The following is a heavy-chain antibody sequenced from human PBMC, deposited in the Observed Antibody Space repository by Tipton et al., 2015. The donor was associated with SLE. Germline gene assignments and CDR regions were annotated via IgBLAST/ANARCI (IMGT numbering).Heavy chain of an antibody. J-gene: IGHJ4*02. D-gene: IGHD2/OR15-2a*01. CDR1: GGSLTNYY. CDR2: IYYRGTT. CDR3: ARSRGHSNVDPPGY. V-gene: IGHV4-59*01. Sequence: TLSLTCSVSGGSLTNYYWNWIRHPPGQGLDWLVYIYYRGTTYYNPSLKRRVTMSVDPSKNQFSLRLTSVTAADTADYYCARSRGHSNVDPPGYWGQGTLVTVSS.